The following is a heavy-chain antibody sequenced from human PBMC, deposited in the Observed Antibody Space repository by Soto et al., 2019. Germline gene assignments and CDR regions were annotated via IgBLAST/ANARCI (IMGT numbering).Heavy chain of an antibody. Sequence: SETLSLTCTVSGGSISSYYWSWIRQPPGKGLEWIGYIYYSGSTNYNPSLKSRVTISVDTSKNQFSLKLSSVTAADTAVYYCARNESTIFGVDNYGMAVWGQGTTVTVSS. CDR1: GGSISSYY. D-gene: IGHD3-3*01. CDR3: ARNESTIFGVDNYGMAV. J-gene: IGHJ6*02. CDR2: IYYSGST. V-gene: IGHV4-59*01.